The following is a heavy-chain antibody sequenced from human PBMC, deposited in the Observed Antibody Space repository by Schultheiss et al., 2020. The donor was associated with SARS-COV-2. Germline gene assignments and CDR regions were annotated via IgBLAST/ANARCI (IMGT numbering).Heavy chain of an antibody. V-gene: IGHV3-21*05. CDR1: GFTFSSYS. J-gene: IGHJ2*01. Sequence: GGSLRLSCAASGFTFSSYSMNWVRQAPGKGLEWVSYISSSSSYTNYADSVKGRFTISRDNAKNSLYLQMNSLRAEDTAVYYCARVPTRVPAALPLFDWYFDLWGRGTLVTVSS. D-gene: IGHD2-2*01. CDR2: ISSSSSYT. CDR3: ARVPTRVPAALPLFDWYFDL.